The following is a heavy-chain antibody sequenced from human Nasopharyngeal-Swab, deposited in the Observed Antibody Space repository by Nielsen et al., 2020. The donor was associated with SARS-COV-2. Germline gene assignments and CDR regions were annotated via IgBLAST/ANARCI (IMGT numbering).Heavy chain of an antibody. Sequence: SETLSLTCTVSGYSISSGYYWAWIRQPPGKVLEWIGSIYNTGSTYYNPSLKSRVTISVDTPKNQFSLKLNSVTAADTAVFYCARAAWPRGEFDIWGQGAMVTVSS. J-gene: IGHJ3*02. V-gene: IGHV4-38-2*02. CDR2: IYNTGST. D-gene: IGHD2-21*01. CDR3: ARAAWPRGEFDI. CDR1: GYSISSGYY.